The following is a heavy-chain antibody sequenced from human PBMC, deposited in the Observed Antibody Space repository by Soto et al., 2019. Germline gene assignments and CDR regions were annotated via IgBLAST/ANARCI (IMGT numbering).Heavy chain of an antibody. D-gene: IGHD2-2*01. J-gene: IGHJ4*02. CDR3: ASCSSTSCYAGYFDY. CDR1: GFTVSSNY. CDR2: IYSGGST. V-gene: IGHV3-53*04. Sequence: GGSLRLSCAASGFTVSSNYMSWVRQAPGKGLEWVSVIYSGGSTYYADSVKGRFTISRHNSKNTLYLQMNSLRAEDTAVYYCASCSSTSCYAGYFDYWGQGTLVTVSS.